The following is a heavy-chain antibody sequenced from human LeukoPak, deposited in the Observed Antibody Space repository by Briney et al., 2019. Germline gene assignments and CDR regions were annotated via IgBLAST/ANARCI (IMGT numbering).Heavy chain of an antibody. Sequence: GGSLRLSCAASGFTFSSYSMNWVRQAPGKGLEWVSYISSSSSTIYYADSVKGRFTISRDNAKNSLYLQMNSLRDEDTAVYYCARGFGELSEGYGMDVWGQGTTVTVSS. D-gene: IGHD3-10*01. CDR1: GFTFSSYS. CDR2: ISSSSSTI. J-gene: IGHJ6*02. CDR3: ARGFGELSEGYGMDV. V-gene: IGHV3-48*02.